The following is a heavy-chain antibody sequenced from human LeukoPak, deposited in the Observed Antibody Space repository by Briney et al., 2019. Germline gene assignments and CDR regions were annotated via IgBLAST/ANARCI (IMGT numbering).Heavy chain of an antibody. CDR2: IKQDGSEK. D-gene: IGHD3-16*02. CDR3: ARGSAHRYHLYIDF. Sequence: PGGSLRLSCAASGFTFSSYWMSWVRQAPGKGLEWGASIKQDGSEKYYVDSVKGRFTISRDNSKNSLSLQMSRLRAEDTAVYICARGSAHRYHLYIDFWGQGTLVTVSS. J-gene: IGHJ4*02. V-gene: IGHV3-7*01. CDR1: GFTFSSYW.